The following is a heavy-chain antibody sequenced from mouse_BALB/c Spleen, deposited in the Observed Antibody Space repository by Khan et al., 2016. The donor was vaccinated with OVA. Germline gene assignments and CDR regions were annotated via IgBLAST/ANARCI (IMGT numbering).Heavy chain of an antibody. CDR3: ARDYWFAY. CDR1: GFTFSNYA. Sequence: EVQLMESGGGLVKPGGSLKLSCAASGFTFSNYAMSWVPQSPEKRLEWVASISSGDSTYYPDSVMGRFTISRDNARNILYLQMSSLRSEDTAMYYCARDYWFAYWGQGTLVTVSA. J-gene: IGHJ3*01. CDR2: ISSGDST. V-gene: IGHV5-6-5*01.